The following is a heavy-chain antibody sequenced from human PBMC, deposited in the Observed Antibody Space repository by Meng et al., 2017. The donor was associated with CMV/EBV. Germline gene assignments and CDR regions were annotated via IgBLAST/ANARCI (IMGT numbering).Heavy chain of an antibody. V-gene: IGHV3-48*03. Sequence: GGSLRPSCAGSGFTFSTYEMNWVRQAPGKGLEWLSYISSSGSTINYADSVKGRFTTSRDNAKNSLYLQMNSLGADDTAVYYCARTGGISMIVGGGDYWGQGTLVTVSS. CDR1: GFTFSTYE. D-gene: IGHD3-22*01. CDR3: ARTGGISMIVGGGDY. CDR2: ISSSGSTI. J-gene: IGHJ4*02.